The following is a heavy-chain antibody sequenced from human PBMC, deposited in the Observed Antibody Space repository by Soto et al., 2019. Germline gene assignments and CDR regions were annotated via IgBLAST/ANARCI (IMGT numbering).Heavy chain of an antibody. J-gene: IGHJ3*02. CDR1: GSTFTGYD. Sequence: QVQRVQSGAEVNKPGASLKVSSKASGSTFTGYDINCVLQATDHGLGRMGGINPNRGNTGYAQNFQGRVTITRNTSISTAYMELSSLRSEDTAVYYCARVTFYCSGGSCYPDAFDIWGQGTMVTVSS. CDR2: INPNRGNT. V-gene: IGHV1-8*01. CDR3: ARVTFYCSGGSCYPDAFDI. D-gene: IGHD2-15*01.